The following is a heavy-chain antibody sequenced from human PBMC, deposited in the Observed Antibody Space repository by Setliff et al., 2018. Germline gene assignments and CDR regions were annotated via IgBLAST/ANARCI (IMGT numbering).Heavy chain of an antibody. D-gene: IGHD3-10*01. CDR2: IYHSGNT. Sequence: SETLSLTCTVSGGSISSSNYHWGWIRQSPGKGLEWIGTIYHSGNTYYNPSLNSRLTISVDTSKNQFSLKLSSVTAADTAVYYCARGLGHCYGSGTRQRWFDPWGQGTLVTVSS. V-gene: IGHV4-39*07. J-gene: IGHJ5*02. CDR1: GGSISSSNYH. CDR3: ARGLGHCYGSGTRQRWFDP.